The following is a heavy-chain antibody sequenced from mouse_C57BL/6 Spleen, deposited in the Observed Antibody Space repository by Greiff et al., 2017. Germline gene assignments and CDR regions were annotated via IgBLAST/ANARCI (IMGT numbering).Heavy chain of an antibody. Sequence: VQLQQSGPELVKPGASVKIPCKASGYTFTDYNMDWVKQSHGKSLEWIGDINPNNGGTIYNQKFKGKATLTVDKSSSTAYMELRSLTSEDTAVYYCARMGGGMVTPAWFAYWGQGTLVTVSA. CDR3: ARMGGGMVTPAWFAY. J-gene: IGHJ3*01. CDR1: GYTFTDYN. D-gene: IGHD2-2*01. V-gene: IGHV1-18*01. CDR2: INPNNGGT.